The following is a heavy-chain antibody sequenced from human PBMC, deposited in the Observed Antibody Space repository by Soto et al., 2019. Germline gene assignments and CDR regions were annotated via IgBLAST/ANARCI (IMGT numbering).Heavy chain of an antibody. D-gene: IGHD3-22*01. V-gene: IGHV5-51*01. Sequence: GESLKISCEVSGYSFASYWIGWVRQMPGKGLEWVGIIYPADSDTRYSPSFQGQVTITADKSITTAFLQWSSLKASDTAVYYCARTDSSGYSVLCYFDYWGQGTLVTVSS. CDR3: ARTDSSGYSVLCYFDY. CDR1: GYSFASYW. J-gene: IGHJ4*02. CDR2: IYPADSDT.